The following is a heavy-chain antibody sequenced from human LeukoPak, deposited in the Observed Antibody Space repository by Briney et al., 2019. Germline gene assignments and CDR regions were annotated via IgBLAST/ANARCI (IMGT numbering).Heavy chain of an antibody. J-gene: IGHJ1*01. CDR2: VYYSGST. CDR3: ARGGPNYYGSGSYYQYFQH. D-gene: IGHD3-10*01. CDR1: GGSISSSSYY. V-gene: IGHV4-39*07. Sequence: PSETLSLTCTVSGGSISSSSYYWGWIRQLPGKGLEWIGSVYYSGSTSYNPSLKSRVTISVDTSKNQFSLKLSSVTAADTAVYYCARGGPNYYGSGSYYQYFQHWGQGTLVTVSS.